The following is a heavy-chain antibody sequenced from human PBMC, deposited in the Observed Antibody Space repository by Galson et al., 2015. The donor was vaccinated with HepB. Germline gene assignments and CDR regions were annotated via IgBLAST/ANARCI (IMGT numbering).Heavy chain of an antibody. CDR1: GYTLTELS. CDR2: FDPEDGET. J-gene: IGHJ4*02. D-gene: IGHD3-22*01. CDR3: ATVIYDSSGYYFDY. V-gene: IGHV1-24*01. Sequence: SVKVSCKVSGYTLTELSMHWVRQAPGKGLEWMGGFDPEDGETIYAQKFQGRVTMTEDTSTDTAYMELSSLRSEDTAVYYCATVIYDSSGYYFDYWGQGTLVTVSS.